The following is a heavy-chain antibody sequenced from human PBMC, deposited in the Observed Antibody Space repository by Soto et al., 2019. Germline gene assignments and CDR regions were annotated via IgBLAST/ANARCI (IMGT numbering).Heavy chain of an antibody. D-gene: IGHD6-19*01. J-gene: IGHJ3*02. Sequence: SGPTLVNPTQTLTLTCTFSGFSLSTSGMCVSWIRQPPGKALEWLALIDWDDDKYYSTSLKTRLTISKDTSKNQVVLTMTNMDPVDTATYYCARIPPAGAVAENDFDIWGQGTMVTVSS. CDR3: ARIPPAGAVAENDFDI. CDR2: IDWDDDK. CDR1: GFSLSTSGMC. V-gene: IGHV2-70*01.